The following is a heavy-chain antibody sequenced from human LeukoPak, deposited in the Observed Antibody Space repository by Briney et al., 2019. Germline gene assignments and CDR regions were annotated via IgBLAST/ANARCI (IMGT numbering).Heavy chain of an antibody. CDR2: IYYSGST. CDR3: ARRTVTTIWH. V-gene: IGHV4-39*01. D-gene: IGHD4-17*01. CDR1: GGSFSSRPYY. J-gene: IGHJ4*02. Sequence: SETLSLTCTVSGGSFSSRPYYWSWIRQPAGKGLEWIGSIYYSGSTYYNPSLKSRVTISVDTSKNQFSLKLSSVTAADTAVYYCARRTVTTIWHWGQGTLVTVSS.